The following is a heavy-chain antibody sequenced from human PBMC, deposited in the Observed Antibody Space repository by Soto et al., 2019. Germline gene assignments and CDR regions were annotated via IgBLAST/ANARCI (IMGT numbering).Heavy chain of an antibody. J-gene: IGHJ4*02. Sequence: GGSLRLSCAASGFTFTRYSMTWVRQAPGKGLEWVSTISGTNNYIYYADSMKGRFTISRDNAKNSLYLEMNSLRAEDTAVYYCARESEDLTSNFDYWGQGTLVTVS. CDR3: ARESEDLTSNFDY. V-gene: IGHV3-21*06. CDR2: ISGTNNYI. CDR1: GFTFTRYS.